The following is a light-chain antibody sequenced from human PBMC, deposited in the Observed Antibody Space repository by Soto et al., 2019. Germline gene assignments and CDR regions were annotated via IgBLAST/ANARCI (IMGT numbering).Light chain of an antibody. CDR3: QQHGSSPIT. Sequence: PGERATLSCRASRSVTNYYLAWHQQKPGQTPRLLIYGASSRATGIPDRFSGSGSGTDFTLTISRLEPEDFAVYYCQQHGSSPITFGQGTRLEIK. J-gene: IGKJ5*01. CDR2: GAS. CDR1: RSVTNYY. V-gene: IGKV3-20*01.